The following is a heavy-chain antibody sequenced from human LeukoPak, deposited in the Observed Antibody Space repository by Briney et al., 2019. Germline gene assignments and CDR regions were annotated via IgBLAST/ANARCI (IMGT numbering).Heavy chain of an antibody. Sequence: PSETLSLTCTVSGGYISSTDYYWGWIRQPPGKGLEWIGSMYYSGSAYYNPSLKSRVTISVDTSKSQFSLRLSSVTAADTAVHYCARLSGAYYSDFDYWGQGTLVTVSS. D-gene: IGHD3-22*01. V-gene: IGHV4-39*01. CDR1: GGYISSTDYY. CDR3: ARLSGAYYSDFDY. J-gene: IGHJ4*02. CDR2: MYYSGSA.